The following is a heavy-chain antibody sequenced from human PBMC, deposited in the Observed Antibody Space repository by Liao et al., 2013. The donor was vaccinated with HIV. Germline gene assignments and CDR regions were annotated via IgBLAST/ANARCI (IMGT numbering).Heavy chain of an antibody. Sequence: QVQLQESGPGLVKPLETLSLTCTVSGGSISSYYWSWIRQPAGKGLEWIGRIQTSGSTNYNPSLKSRVTISVDTSKNQFSLKLSSVTAADTAVYYCARGGPDYGDPFRYYFYYMDVWGKGTTVTVSS. CDR2: IQTSGST. CDR1: GGSISSYY. J-gene: IGHJ6*03. V-gene: IGHV4-4*07. CDR3: ARGGPDYGDPFRYYFYYMDV. D-gene: IGHD4-17*01.